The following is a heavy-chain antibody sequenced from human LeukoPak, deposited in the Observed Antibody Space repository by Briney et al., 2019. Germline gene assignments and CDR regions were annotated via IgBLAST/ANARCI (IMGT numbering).Heavy chain of an antibody. Sequence: ASVKVSCKASGGTFSSYAISWVRQAPGQGLEWMGGIIPIFGTANYAQKFQGRVTITADESTSTAYMELSSLRSEDTAVYYCARKAYSGYDNWGQGTLVTVSS. CDR2: IIPIFGTA. D-gene: IGHD5-12*01. CDR3: ARKAYSGYDN. CDR1: GGTFSSYA. V-gene: IGHV1-69*13. J-gene: IGHJ4*02.